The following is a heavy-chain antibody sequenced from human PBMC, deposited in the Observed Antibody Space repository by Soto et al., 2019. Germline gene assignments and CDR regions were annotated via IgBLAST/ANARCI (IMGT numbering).Heavy chain of an antibody. CDR2: MNPGSGDT. V-gene: IGHV1-8*01. CDR1: GYSFTNND. CDR3: AIMATFGSLNWFDP. D-gene: IGHD3-16*01. Sequence: AAVKVSCTSSGYSFTNNDVTWVRQATGQGLEWMGWMNPGSGDTGYAQKFQGRVTMTRDISIATAYMELSSLRSDDTAIYYCAIMATFGSLNWFDPWGQGTRVTVSS. J-gene: IGHJ5*02.